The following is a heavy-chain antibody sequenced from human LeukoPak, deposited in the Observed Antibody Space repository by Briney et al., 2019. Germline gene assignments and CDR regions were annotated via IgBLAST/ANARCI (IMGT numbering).Heavy chain of an antibody. J-gene: IGHJ4*02. V-gene: IGHV3-30-3*01. Sequence: GGSLGLSCAASGFTFSGYAMHWARQAPGKGLEWVTLILYDGSKKYYADSVKGRFTISRDNSKNTLFLQMNSLRAEDAAIYYCARANYGDTFDYWGQGTLVTVSS. CDR1: GFTFSGYA. CDR2: ILYDGSKK. CDR3: ARANYGDTFDY. D-gene: IGHD4-17*01.